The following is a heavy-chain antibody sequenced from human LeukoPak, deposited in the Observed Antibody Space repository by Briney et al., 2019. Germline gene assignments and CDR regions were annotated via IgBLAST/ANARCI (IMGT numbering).Heavy chain of an antibody. D-gene: IGHD2-21*02. CDR1: GYSISSGYY. V-gene: IGHV4-38-2*01. J-gene: IGHJ2*01. Sequence: SETLSLTCAVSGYSISSGYYWGWIRQPPGKGLEWIGRIYHSGSTYYNPSLKSRVTISVDTSKNQFSLKLSSVTAADTAVYYCARHSIVVVTAGYFDLCGRGTLVTVSS. CDR3: ARHSIVVVTAGYFDL. CDR2: IYHSGST.